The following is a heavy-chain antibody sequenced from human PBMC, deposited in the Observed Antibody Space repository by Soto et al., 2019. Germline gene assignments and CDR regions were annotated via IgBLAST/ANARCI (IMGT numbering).Heavy chain of an antibody. Sequence: GGSLRLSCVASGFTLSNYGMHWVRQAPGKGLEWIALIWYEGTNKYSTDSMKGRFSISRDQSKSTLYLQVNSQRAEDTATYYCARDVGSSGSSRWFDTWGQGTLVTVSS. J-gene: IGHJ5*02. CDR3: ARDVGSSGSSRWFDT. CDR1: GFTLSNYG. D-gene: IGHD3-10*01. V-gene: IGHV3-33*01. CDR2: IWYEGTNK.